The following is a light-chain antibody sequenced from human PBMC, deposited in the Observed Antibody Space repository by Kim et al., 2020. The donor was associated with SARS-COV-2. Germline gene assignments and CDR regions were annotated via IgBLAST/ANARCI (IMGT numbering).Light chain of an antibody. J-gene: IGLJ1*01. Sequence: GQSITISCSGITTDVIGHNYVSWYQQHPGKAPKLMIYDVTYRPSGVSSRFSGSKSGNTASLTIYGLQAEDEADYYCSSYPSTGTEVFGTGTKVTVL. CDR2: DVT. V-gene: IGLV2-14*03. CDR1: TTDVIGHNY. CDR3: SSYPSTGTEV.